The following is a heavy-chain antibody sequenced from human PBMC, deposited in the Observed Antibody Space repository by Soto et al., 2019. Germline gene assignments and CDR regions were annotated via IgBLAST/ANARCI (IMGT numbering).Heavy chain of an antibody. V-gene: IGHV6-1*01. CDR1: GDSVSSNSAA. Sequence: SQTLSLTCAISGDSVSSNSAAWNWIRQSPSRGLEWLGRTYYRSKWYNDYAVSVKSRITINPDSSKNQFSLQLNSVTPEDTAVYYCARETPSQYYYDSSGYDYWGQGTLVTVSS. D-gene: IGHD3-22*01. CDR2: TYYRSKWYN. CDR3: ARETPSQYYYDSSGYDY. J-gene: IGHJ4*02.